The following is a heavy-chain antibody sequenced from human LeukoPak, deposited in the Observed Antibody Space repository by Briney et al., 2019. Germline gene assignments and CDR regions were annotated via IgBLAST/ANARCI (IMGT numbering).Heavy chain of an antibody. CDR2: VDNDGWAT. CDR3: ARDLFGWSLDP. Sequence: GGSLRLSCAASGFSLDNFEMNWVRQAPGKGLEWIAYVDNDGWATSYYADSVKGRFTITRDDAKNSLYLQMDSLTVEDTAAYYCARDLFGWSLDPWGQGTLVSVSS. CDR1: GFSLDNFE. V-gene: IGHV3-48*03. D-gene: IGHD3-3*01. J-gene: IGHJ5*02.